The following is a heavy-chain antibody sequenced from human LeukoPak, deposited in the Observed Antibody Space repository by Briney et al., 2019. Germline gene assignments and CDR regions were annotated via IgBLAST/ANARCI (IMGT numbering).Heavy chain of an antibody. Sequence: SETLPLNCAVYGGSFSGYYWSWIRQPPGKGLEWIGEINHSGSTNYNPSLKSRVTISVDTSKNQFSLKLSSVTAADTAVYFCARGPWEYSSGDSWGQGTLVTVSS. CDR3: ARGPWEYSSGDS. V-gene: IGHV4-34*01. D-gene: IGHD6-19*01. J-gene: IGHJ4*02. CDR1: GGSFSGYY. CDR2: INHSGST.